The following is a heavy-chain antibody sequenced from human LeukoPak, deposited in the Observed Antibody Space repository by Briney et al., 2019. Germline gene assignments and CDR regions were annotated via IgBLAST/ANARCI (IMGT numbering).Heavy chain of an antibody. CDR3: ANYGNNSMAY. Sequence: SETLSLTCTVSGGSISTYYWSWIRQPPGKGLEWIGYIYSSGSTNYNPSLKSRVTTSVDTSKNQFSLRLSSVTAADTAVYYCANYGNNSMAYWGQGTLVTVSS. V-gene: IGHV4-4*09. CDR2: IYSSGST. J-gene: IGHJ4*02. D-gene: IGHD4-23*01. CDR1: GGSISTYY.